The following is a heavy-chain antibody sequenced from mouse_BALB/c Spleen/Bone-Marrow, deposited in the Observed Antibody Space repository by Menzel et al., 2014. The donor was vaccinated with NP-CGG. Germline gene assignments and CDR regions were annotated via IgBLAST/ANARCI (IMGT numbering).Heavy chain of an antibody. V-gene: IGHV14-3*02. CDR1: GFNIKDTY. D-gene: IGHD1-1*01. Sequence: GQLQQSGAELVKPGASVMLSCTASGFNIKDTYMHWVKQRPEQGLEWVGRIDPANGNIKYDPKFQGKATITADTSSNTAYLQLSSLTSEDTAVYYCAPYYYGRWFANWGQGTLVTVSA. CDR3: APYYYGRWFAN. J-gene: IGHJ3*01. CDR2: IDPANGNI.